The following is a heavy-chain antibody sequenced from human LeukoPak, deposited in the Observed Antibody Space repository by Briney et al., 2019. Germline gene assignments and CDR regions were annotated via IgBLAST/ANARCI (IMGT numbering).Heavy chain of an antibody. V-gene: IGHV3-66*01. CDR2: LHSDGNK. Sequence: HPGESLRLSCAVCGFTVSTNYMSWVRLAPGKGLEWVSLLHSDGNKYYAESVKGRFTISTDNSKNTLYLQMNSLRVEDTAVYYCAGRRKEAAAYDHWGQGTLVTVSS. D-gene: IGHD6-13*01. J-gene: IGHJ4*02. CDR1: GFTVSTNY. CDR3: AGRRKEAAAYDH.